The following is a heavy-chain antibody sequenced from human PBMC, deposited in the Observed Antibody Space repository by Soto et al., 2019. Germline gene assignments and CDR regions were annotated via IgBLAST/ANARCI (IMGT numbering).Heavy chain of an antibody. V-gene: IGHV3-30*18. CDR1: GFTFSSYG. CDR3: EKEWVYDTSGWSFDY. Sequence: QVQLVESGGGVVQPGRSLRLSCAASGFTFSSYGMHWVRQAPGKGLEWVAVISYDGSNKYYADSLKGRLTISRDNSKNPLYLQMNSLRAEDTAVYYCEKEWVYDTSGWSFDYWGQGTLVTVSS. CDR2: ISYDGSNK. D-gene: IGHD3-22*01. J-gene: IGHJ4*02.